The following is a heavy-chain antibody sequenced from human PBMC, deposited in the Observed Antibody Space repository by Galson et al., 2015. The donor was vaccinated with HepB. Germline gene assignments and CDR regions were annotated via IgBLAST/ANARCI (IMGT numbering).Heavy chain of an antibody. D-gene: IGHD2-8*01. CDR2: ISGGSGSRI. V-gene: IGHV3-48*02. Sequence: SLRLSCAASGITLGPSSMNWVRQAPGKGLEWVSYISGGSGSRIFYAESVKGRFTISRDNAKNSLYLQMNNLRDDDTAMYYCARYGYSHGMDVWGQGTTVTVS. J-gene: IGHJ6*02. CDR3: ARYGYSHGMDV. CDR1: GITLGPSS.